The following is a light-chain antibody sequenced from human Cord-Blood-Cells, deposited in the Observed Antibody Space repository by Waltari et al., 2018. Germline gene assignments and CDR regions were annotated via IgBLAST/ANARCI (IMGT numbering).Light chain of an antibody. Sequence: QSALTQPPSASGSPGQSVTISCTGTSSDVGGYTYVSWDQQHPGKAPKLMIYEVSKRPEGVPDRFSGSKSGNTASLTVSGLQAEDEADYYCSSYAGSNNLVFGGGTKLTVL. CDR1: SSDVGGYTY. V-gene: IGLV2-8*01. CDR2: EVS. CDR3: SSYAGSNNLV. J-gene: IGLJ2*01.